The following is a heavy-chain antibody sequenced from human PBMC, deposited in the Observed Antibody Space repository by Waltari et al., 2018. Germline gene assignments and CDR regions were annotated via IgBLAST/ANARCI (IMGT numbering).Heavy chain of an antibody. Sequence: EVKLLESGGGLVQPGGSLRLSCAASGFTFSNYAMNWVRQAPGNGLEWVSVIYRGGSIYYADSVKGRFTISRDNSNNTLYVQMNSLRVEDTAVYYCAKAPSGYDPYFDYWGQGTLVTVSS. J-gene: IGHJ4*02. CDR2: IYRGGSI. CDR3: AKAPSGYDPYFDY. CDR1: GFTFSNYA. D-gene: IGHD5-12*01. V-gene: IGHV3-23*03.